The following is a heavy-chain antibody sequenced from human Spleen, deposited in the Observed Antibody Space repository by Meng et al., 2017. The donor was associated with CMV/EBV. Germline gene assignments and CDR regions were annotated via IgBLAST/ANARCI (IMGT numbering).Heavy chain of an antibody. CDR1: GGAFSGYY. Sequence: VQLQQWGEGRLKPSETLSLTCAVYGGAFSGYYWSWIRQPPGKGLEWIGEINHSGSTNYNPSLKSRVTISVDTSKNQFSLKLSSVTAADTAVYYCARLHRIMIFGVVTEGGFDPWGQGTLVTVSS. CDR2: INHSGST. CDR3: ARLHRIMIFGVVTEGGFDP. J-gene: IGHJ5*02. V-gene: IGHV4-34*01. D-gene: IGHD3-3*01.